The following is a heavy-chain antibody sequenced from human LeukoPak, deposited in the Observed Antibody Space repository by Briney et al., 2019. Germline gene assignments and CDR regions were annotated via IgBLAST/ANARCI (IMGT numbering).Heavy chain of an antibody. D-gene: IGHD6-6*01. CDR2: IRYDGSNK. CDR3: ARGKFGSSSTPFDY. V-gene: IGHV3-30*14. Sequence: GGSLRLSCAASGFTFSSYAMHWVRQAPGKGLEWVAFIRYDGSNKYYADSVKGRFTISRDNSKNTLYLQMNSLRAEDTAVYYCARGKFGSSSTPFDYWGQGTLVTVSS. J-gene: IGHJ4*02. CDR1: GFTFSSYA.